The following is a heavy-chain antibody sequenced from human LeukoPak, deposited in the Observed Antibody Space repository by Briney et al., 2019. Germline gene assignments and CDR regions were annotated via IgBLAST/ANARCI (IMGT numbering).Heavy chain of an antibody. Sequence: TSETLSLTCTVSGGSIRSYYWSWIRQPPGKGLEWIGYIYFSGGTNYNPSLKSRVTISVDTSKNQFSLKLSSVTAADTAVYYCARHKWDNCLDLGGQGILGTVS. CDR1: GGSIRSYY. D-gene: IGHD3-9*01. V-gene: IGHV4-59*08. CDR2: IYFSGGT. CDR3: ARHKWDNCLDL. J-gene: IGHJ4*02.